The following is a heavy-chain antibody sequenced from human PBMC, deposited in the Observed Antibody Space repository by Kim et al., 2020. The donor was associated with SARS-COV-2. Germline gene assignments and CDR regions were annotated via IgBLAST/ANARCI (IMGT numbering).Heavy chain of an antibody. D-gene: IGHD1-26*01. J-gene: IGHJ4*02. CDR2: ISYDGSNK. Sequence: GGSLRLSCAASGFTFSSYAMHWVRQAPGKGLEWVAVISYDGSNKYYADSVKGRFTISRDNSKNTLYLQMNSLRAEDTAMYYCARPKSGSYYADLDYWGQG. CDR1: GFTFSSYA. CDR3: ARPKSGSYYADLDY. V-gene: IGHV3-30-3*01.